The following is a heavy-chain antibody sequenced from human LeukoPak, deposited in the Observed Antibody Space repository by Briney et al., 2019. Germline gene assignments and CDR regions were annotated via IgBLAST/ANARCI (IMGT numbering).Heavy chain of an antibody. V-gene: IGHV3-21*06. J-gene: IGHJ6*03. CDR3: ARDPYSGNYGAYYYYYMDV. CDR1: GFTFSRYN. Sequence: GGSLRLSCAASGFTFSRYNMNWVCQAPGKRLEWVSSITSSSSYIYYADSVKGRFTISRDNAKNSLYLQMDSLRVEDTAEYYCARDPYSGNYGAYYYYYMDVWGKGTTVTISS. D-gene: IGHD1-26*01. CDR2: ITSSSSYI.